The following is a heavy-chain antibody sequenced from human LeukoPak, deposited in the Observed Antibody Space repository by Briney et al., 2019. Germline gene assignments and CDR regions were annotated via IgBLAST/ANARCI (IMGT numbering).Heavy chain of an antibody. J-gene: IGHJ4*02. CDR2: INSDGSST. CDR3: ARENTAMAERQFDY. D-gene: IGHD5-18*01. Sequence: GGSLRLSCAASGFTFSSYWMHWVRQAPGKGLVWVSRINSDGSSTSYADSVKGRFTISRDNAKNTLYLQMNSLRAEDTAVYCCARENTAMAERQFDYWGQGTLVTVSS. CDR1: GFTFSSYW. V-gene: IGHV3-74*01.